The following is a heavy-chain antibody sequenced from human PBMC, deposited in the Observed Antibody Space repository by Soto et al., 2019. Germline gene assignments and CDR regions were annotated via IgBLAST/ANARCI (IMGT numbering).Heavy chain of an antibody. D-gene: IGHD6-19*01. V-gene: IGHV1-18*01. CDR2: ISAYNGNT. J-gene: IGHJ6*02. CDR3: ARDLGAHIAVAGTGMGTGLWTRYYYYGMDV. Sequence: GASVKVSCKASGYTFTIYGISWVRQAPGQGLEWMGWISAYNGNTNYAQKLQGRVTMTTDTSTSTAYMELRSLRSDDTAVYYCARDLGAHIAVAGTGMGTGLWTRYYYYGMDVWGQGTTVTVSS. CDR1: GYTFTIYG.